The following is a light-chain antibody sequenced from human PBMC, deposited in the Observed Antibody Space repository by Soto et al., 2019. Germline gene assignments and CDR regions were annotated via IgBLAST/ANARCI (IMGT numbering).Light chain of an antibody. CDR2: EGS. J-gene: IGLJ1*01. CDR1: SSDVGSYKL. CDR3: CSYAGRSTYV. V-gene: IGLV2-23*01. Sequence: QSALTQPASVSGSPGQSITISCTGTSSDVGSYKLVSWYQQHPGKAPKLMIYEGSKRPSGVSNRFSGSKSGNTASLTISGLQAEDEADYYGCSYAGRSTYVFGTGTKVTVL.